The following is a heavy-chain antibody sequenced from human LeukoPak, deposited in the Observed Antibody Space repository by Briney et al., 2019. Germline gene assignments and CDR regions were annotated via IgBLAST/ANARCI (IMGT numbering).Heavy chain of an antibody. Sequence: GGSLRPSCAASGFTVSTIYMTWVRQAPGKGLERVSIIYSGGNTYYADSVKGRFTISRDNSKNTLYLQMNSLRVEDTAVYYCARGYGDHVGPFYFQHWGQGTLVTVSS. V-gene: IGHV3-66*01. CDR1: GFTVSTIY. CDR2: IYSGGNT. J-gene: IGHJ1*01. D-gene: IGHD4-17*01. CDR3: ARGYGDHVGPFYFQH.